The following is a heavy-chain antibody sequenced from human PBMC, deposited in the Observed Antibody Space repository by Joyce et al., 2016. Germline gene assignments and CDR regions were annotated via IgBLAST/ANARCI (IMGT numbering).Heavy chain of an antibody. V-gene: IGHV1-2*06. CDR1: GYSFTNHD. D-gene: IGHD1-26*01. Sequence: QVQMLQSGTEVKKPGASVKVSCKGSGYSFTNHDIHWVRQAPGQGLEWMGRMRPNTGGTTYAQTVQGRVTMTRDTSISTAYMELGSLTSDDTAVYYCARDIMGSYDYWGQGALVTVSS. J-gene: IGHJ4*02. CDR2: MRPNTGGT. CDR3: ARDIMGSYDY.